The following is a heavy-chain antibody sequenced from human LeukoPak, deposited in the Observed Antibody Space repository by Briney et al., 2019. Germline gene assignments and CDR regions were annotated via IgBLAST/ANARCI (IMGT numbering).Heavy chain of an antibody. CDR3: ARGVATMDYYYYYMDV. Sequence: SETLSLTCAVYGGSFSGYYWSWIRQPPGKGLEWIGYIYYSGSTNYNPSLKSRVTISVDTSKNQFSLKLSSVTAADTAVYYCARGVATMDYYYYYMDVWGKGTTVTISS. D-gene: IGHD5-12*01. V-gene: IGHV4-59*01. CDR2: IYYSGST. CDR1: GGSFSGYY. J-gene: IGHJ6*03.